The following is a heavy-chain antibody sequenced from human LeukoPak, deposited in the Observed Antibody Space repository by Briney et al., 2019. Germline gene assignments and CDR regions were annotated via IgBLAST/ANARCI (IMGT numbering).Heavy chain of an antibody. CDR3: ARAGGSVGWYGTIDS. V-gene: IGHV4-61*09. CDR1: GGSISSGGYY. J-gene: IGHJ4*02. CDR2: LYTSGTT. D-gene: IGHD6-19*01. Sequence: PSETLSLTCTVSGGSISSGGYYWTWIRQPAGKGLEWIGHLYTSGTTSYNPSLQSRVTISADTSKHQFSLSLTSVTAADTAVYYCARAGGSVGWYGTIDSWGQGTLVTVSS.